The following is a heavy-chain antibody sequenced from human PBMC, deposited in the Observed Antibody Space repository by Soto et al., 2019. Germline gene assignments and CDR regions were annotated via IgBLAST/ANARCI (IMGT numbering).Heavy chain of an antibody. D-gene: IGHD2-15*01. V-gene: IGHV1-18*01. Sequence: QVQLVQSGAEVKKPGASVKVSCKASGYTFTNYGITWVRQAPGQGLAWMGWISAYNGNTNYAQKLQGRVTMTTDTSTSTAYMERKSLRFDDTAVYYCARGWSSGSAEYFQHWGQGTLVTVSS. CDR1: GYTFTNYG. CDR3: ARGWSSGSAEYFQH. CDR2: ISAYNGNT. J-gene: IGHJ1*01.